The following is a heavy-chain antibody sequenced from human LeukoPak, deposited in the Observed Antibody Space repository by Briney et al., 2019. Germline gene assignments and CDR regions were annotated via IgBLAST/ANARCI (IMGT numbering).Heavy chain of an antibody. CDR2: ISSSSSYI. D-gene: IGHD1-26*01. CDR1: GFTFSGYS. CDR3: ARAMGELLVDY. Sequence: GGSLRLSCAASGFTFSGYSMNWVRQAPGKGLEWVSSISSSSSYIYYADSVKGRFTISRGNAKNSLYLQMNSLRAEDTAVYYCARAMGELLVDYWGQGTLVTVSS. J-gene: IGHJ4*02. V-gene: IGHV3-21*01.